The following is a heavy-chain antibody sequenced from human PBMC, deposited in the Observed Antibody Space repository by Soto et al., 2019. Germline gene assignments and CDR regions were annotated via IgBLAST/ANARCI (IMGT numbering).Heavy chain of an antibody. CDR2: ISSSSSYI. V-gene: IGHV3-21*01. Sequence: EVQLVESGGGLVQPGGSLRLSCAASGFSFSNYGMNWVRQAPGKGLEWVSSISSSSSYISYADSVKGRFTISRDNAKNTVYRQMNILRVEDTAVYYCARSDCTSTSCYVVWFDPWGQGNLVTVSS. CDR1: GFSFSNYG. CDR3: ARSDCTSTSCYVVWFDP. D-gene: IGHD2-2*01. J-gene: IGHJ5*02.